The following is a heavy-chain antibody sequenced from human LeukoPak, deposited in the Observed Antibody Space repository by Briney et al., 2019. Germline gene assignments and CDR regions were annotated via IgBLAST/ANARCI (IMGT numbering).Heavy chain of an antibody. V-gene: IGHV4-30-4*01. CDR1: GGSISSGDYY. D-gene: IGHD6-6*01. CDR3: ARVGYSSSVAFDY. CDR2: IYYSGST. Sequence: SETLSLTCTVSGGSISSGDYYWSWIRQPPGKGLEWIGYIYYSGSTYYNPSLKSRVTISVDTSKNQFSLKLSSVTAADTAVYYCARVGYSSSVAFDYWGQGTLVTVSS. J-gene: IGHJ4*02.